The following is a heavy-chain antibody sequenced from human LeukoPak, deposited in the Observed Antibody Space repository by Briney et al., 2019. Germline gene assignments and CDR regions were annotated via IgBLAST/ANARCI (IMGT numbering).Heavy chain of an antibody. CDR3: ARDGAFRIYDY. CDR1: GFTFSSYG. Sequence: GGSLRLSCAASGFTFSSYGMSWVRQAPGKGLEWVSYISSSSSTIYYADSVKGRFTISRDNARNSLYLQMSSLRADDTAVYYCARDGAFRIYDYWGQGTLVTVSS. V-gene: IGHV3-48*04. J-gene: IGHJ4*02. CDR2: ISSSSSTI. D-gene: IGHD3-3*02.